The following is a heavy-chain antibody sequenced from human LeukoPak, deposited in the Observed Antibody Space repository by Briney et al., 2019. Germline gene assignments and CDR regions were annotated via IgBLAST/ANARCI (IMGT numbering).Heavy chain of an antibody. V-gene: IGHV3-30*18. D-gene: IGHD3-10*01. Sequence: GGSLGLSCAASGFTFSSYGMHWVRQAPGKGLEWVAVISYDGSNKYYADSVKGRFTISRDNSKNTLYLQMNSLRAEDTAVYYCPKEMVREVIKSYFDYWGQGTLVTVSS. CDR1: GFTFSSYG. J-gene: IGHJ4*02. CDR2: ISYDGSNK. CDR3: PKEMVREVIKSYFDY.